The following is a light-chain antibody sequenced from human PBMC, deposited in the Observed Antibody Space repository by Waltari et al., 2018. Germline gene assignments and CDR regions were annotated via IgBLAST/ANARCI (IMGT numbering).Light chain of an antibody. J-gene: IGLJ2*01. CDR3: NSRDTSGNHVV. CDR2: GKN. V-gene: IGLV3-19*01. Sequence: SSELTQDPAVSVALGQTVRITCQGDSLRSYYASWYQQKPGQAPVLVIYGKNNRPSGSPDRFSGSTSGNTASLTISGAPAEDEADYYCNSRDTSGNHVVFGGGTKLTVL. CDR1: SLRSYY.